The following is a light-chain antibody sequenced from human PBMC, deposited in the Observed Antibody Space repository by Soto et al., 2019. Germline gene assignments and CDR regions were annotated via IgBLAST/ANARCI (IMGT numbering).Light chain of an antibody. CDR1: SSDVGAYRY. CDR2: EVS. J-gene: IGLJ3*02. V-gene: IGLV2-14*01. CDR3: SSYTTTTAWV. Sequence: QSALTQPASVSGSPGQSITISCTGSSSDVGAYRYVYWFQQHPGRAPKLIIYEVSNRPSGVSDRFSGSKSGNTASLTISGLKAEDEADYHCSSYTTTTAWVFGGGTKLTVL.